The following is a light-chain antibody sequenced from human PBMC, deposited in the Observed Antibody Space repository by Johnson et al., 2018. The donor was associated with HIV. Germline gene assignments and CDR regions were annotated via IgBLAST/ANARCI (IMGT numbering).Light chain of an antibody. V-gene: IGLV1-51*02. CDR2: ENN. CDR1: NSNIGNNY. Sequence: QSVLTQPPSVSAAPGQKVTISCSGSNSNIGNNYVSWYQHLPGTAPKLLIYENNRRPSGIPDRFSGSQSGTSATLGITGLQTGDEADYYCGTWDNSLTTGGVFGTGTKVTVL. J-gene: IGLJ1*01. CDR3: GTWDNSLTTGGV.